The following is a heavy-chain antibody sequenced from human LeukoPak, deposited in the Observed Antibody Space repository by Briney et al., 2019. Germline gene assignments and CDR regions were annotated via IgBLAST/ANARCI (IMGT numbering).Heavy chain of an antibody. CDR3: ARAYRYSSGWGRYYYYYMDV. CDR2: VFYSGTT. Sequence: SETLSLTCTVSGGSLTKYYWSWIRQPPGKGLEWIGFVFYSGTTHYNPSLKSRVTISVDTSKKQFSLKLSSVTAADTAVYYCARAYRYSSGWGRYYYYYMDVWGKGTTVTVSS. J-gene: IGHJ6*03. CDR1: GGSLTKYY. D-gene: IGHD6-19*01. V-gene: IGHV4-59*01.